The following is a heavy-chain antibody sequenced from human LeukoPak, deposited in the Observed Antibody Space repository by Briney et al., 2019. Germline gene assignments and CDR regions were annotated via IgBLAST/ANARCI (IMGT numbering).Heavy chain of an antibody. CDR3: ARHAYCGGDCFGGAFEI. CDR2: IYTSGST. Sequence: KPSETLSLTCTVSGGSISSYYWSWIRQPAGKGLEWIGRIYTSGSTNYNPSLKSRVTMSVDTSKNQFSLKLSSVTAADTAVYYCARHAYCGGDCFGGAFEIWGQGTMVTVSS. D-gene: IGHD2-21*02. CDR1: GGSISSYY. V-gene: IGHV4-4*07. J-gene: IGHJ3*02.